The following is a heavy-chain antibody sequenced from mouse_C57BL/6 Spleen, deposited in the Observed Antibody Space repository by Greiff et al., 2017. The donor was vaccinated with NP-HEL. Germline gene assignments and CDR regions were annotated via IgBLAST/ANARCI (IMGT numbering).Heavy chain of an antibody. Sequence: QVQLKESGPGLVQPSQSLSITCTVSGFSLTSYGVHWVRQSPGKGLEWLGVIWSGGSTDYNAAFISRLSISKDNSKSQVFYKMNSLQADKTAIYYGARRIGLRYFDVWGTGTTVTVSA. CDR2: IWSGGST. J-gene: IGHJ1*03. V-gene: IGHV2-2*01. CDR1: GFSLTSYG. CDR3: ARRIGLRYFDV.